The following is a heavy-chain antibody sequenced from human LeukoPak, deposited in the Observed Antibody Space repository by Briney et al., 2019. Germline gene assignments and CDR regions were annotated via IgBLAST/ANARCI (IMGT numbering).Heavy chain of an antibody. V-gene: IGHV4-30-4*01. CDR1: GGSISSDYY. Sequence: SQTLSHTCTVSGGSISSDYYWSWIRQPPGKGLEWIGYIYFSGSTYYNPSLKSRVTISVDTSKNQFSLKLSSVTAADTAVYYCASQDSSSIDAFDIWGQGTKVTVSS. CDR3: ASQDSSSIDAFDI. D-gene: IGHD3-22*01. J-gene: IGHJ3*02. CDR2: IYFSGST.